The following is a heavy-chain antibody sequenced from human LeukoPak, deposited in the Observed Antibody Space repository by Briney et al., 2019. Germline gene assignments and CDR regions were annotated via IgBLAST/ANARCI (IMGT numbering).Heavy chain of an antibody. CDR3: ARMGPSKEHDY. CDR1: GFSLSTSGVG. D-gene: IGHD1-26*01. J-gene: IGHJ4*02. CDR2: IYWDDDK. Sequence: SGPTLVNPTQTLTLTCTFSGFSLSTSGVGVGWIRQPPGKALEWLALIYWDDDKRYSPSLKTRLTISKDTSKNQVVLTMTNMDPVDTATYYCARMGPSKEHDYWGQGTLVTVSS. V-gene: IGHV2-5*02.